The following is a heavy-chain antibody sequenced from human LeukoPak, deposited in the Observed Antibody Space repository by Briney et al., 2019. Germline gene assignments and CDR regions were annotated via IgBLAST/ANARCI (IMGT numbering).Heavy chain of an antibody. Sequence: SETLSLTCTVSGGSISSSSYYWGWIRQPPGKGLEWIGSIYYSRSTYYNPSLKSRVTISVDTSKNQFSLKLSSVTAADTAVYYCARVRVRYYFDYWGQGTLVTVSS. J-gene: IGHJ4*02. CDR1: GGSISSSSYY. V-gene: IGHV4-39*01. D-gene: IGHD2-21*01. CDR2: IYYSRST. CDR3: ARVRVRYYFDY.